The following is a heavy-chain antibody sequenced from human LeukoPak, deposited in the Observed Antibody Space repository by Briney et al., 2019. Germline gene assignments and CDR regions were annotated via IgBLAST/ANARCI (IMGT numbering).Heavy chain of an antibody. CDR3: AKRTPYSSGSYYFDY. CDR2: IGGSGGTT. D-gene: IGHD3-22*01. J-gene: IGHJ4*02. V-gene: IGHV3-23*01. Sequence: VGGLRVSRVVSLFTFIRYAMSWVRPPPRRGLEWVSGIGGSGGTTNYADSVEGRLTISRDNSQNTLYLQMNSLRAEDTAVYYCAKRTPYSSGSYYFDYWGQGTLVTVSS. CDR1: LFTFIRYA.